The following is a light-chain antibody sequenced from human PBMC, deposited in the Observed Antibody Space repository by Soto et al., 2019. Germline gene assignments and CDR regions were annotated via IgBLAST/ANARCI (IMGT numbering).Light chain of an antibody. J-gene: IGKJ2*01. CDR3: QQRSAWPRNT. V-gene: IGKV3-11*01. CDR1: QRVSSY. Sequence: DIVLTQFPATLSLSPGERATLSCRASQRVSSYLAWYQRKPGQAPRLLIYDIANRATGIPARFIVSGSGTDFTLTILSLEPEDSAVYYCQQRSAWPRNTFGQGTKLEIK. CDR2: DIA.